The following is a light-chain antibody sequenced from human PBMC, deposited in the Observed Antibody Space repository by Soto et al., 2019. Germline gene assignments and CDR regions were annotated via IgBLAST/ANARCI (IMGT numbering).Light chain of an antibody. Sequence: DIQMTQSPSSLSASVGDRVTITCQASQDISNYLNWYQQKPGKAPKLLIYDASNLETGVPSRFSGSGSVTDFTFTISSLQPEDIATYYCQQYDNLPLTFGGGTKVVIK. CDR3: QQYDNLPLT. J-gene: IGKJ4*01. V-gene: IGKV1-33*01. CDR1: QDISNY. CDR2: DAS.